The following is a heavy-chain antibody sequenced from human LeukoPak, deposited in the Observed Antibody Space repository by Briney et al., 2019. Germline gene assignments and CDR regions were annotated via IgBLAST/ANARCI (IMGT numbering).Heavy chain of an antibody. Sequence: PGGSLRLSCAASGFTFSSYGMHWVRQAPGKGLEWVAVISYDGSNKYYADSVKGRFTISRDNSKNTLYLQMNSLRAEDTAVYYCAKGRYNSSPFGSSVNDAFDIWGQGTMVTVSS. CDR1: GFTFSSYG. CDR3: AKGRYNSSPFGSSVNDAFDI. CDR2: ISYDGSNK. J-gene: IGHJ3*02. V-gene: IGHV3-30*18. D-gene: IGHD6-13*01.